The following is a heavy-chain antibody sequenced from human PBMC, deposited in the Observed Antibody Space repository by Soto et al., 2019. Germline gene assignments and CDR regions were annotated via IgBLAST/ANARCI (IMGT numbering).Heavy chain of an antibody. J-gene: IGHJ4*02. CDR3: VRSPEVGVRGGR. V-gene: IGHV3-21*02. CDR2: ITVRGTRI. D-gene: IGHD3-16*01. CDR1: GFSFSDYN. Sequence: EVQLMESGGGLVKPGGSLRLSCTGSGFSFSDYNINWVRQAPGQGLIWVSSITVRGTRIWQPDSAKGRFTISRDDAKNSVYLQMNSLRDDDTGLYHCVRSPEVGVRGGRWGPGTLVTVSS.